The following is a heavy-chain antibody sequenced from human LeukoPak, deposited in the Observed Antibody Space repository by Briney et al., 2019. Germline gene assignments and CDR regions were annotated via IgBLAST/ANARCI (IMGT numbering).Heavy chain of an antibody. CDR2: ISYDGTNK. Sequence: GRSLRLSCAASGFTFSSYALHWVRQAPGKGLEWVAIISYDGTNKYYAASVKGRFTISRDNSKNTLYLQMNSLRTEDTAVFYCASDSGSGSYYAQFDYWGQGALVTVSS. D-gene: IGHD3-10*01. CDR3: ASDSGSGSYYAQFDY. CDR1: GFTFSSYA. J-gene: IGHJ4*02. V-gene: IGHV3-30-3*01.